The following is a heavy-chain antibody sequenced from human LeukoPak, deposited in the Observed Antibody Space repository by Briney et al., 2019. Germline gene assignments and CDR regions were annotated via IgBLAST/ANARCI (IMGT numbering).Heavy chain of an antibody. CDR3: ARDRIAAAGRGDYFDY. CDR1: GFTFSSYW. Sequence: GGSLRLSCAASGFTFSSYWMSWVRQAPEKGLEWVANIKQDGSEKYYVDSVKGRFTISRDNAKNSLYLQMNSLRAEDTAVYYCARDRIAAAGRGDYFDYWGQGTLVTVSS. D-gene: IGHD6-13*01. CDR2: IKQDGSEK. V-gene: IGHV3-7*01. J-gene: IGHJ4*02.